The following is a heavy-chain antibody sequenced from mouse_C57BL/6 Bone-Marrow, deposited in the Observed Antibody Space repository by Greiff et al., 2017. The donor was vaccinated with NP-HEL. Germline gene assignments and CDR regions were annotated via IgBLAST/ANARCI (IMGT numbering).Heavy chain of an antibody. J-gene: IGHJ4*01. V-gene: IGHV2-2*01. CDR3: ARKGYYDGYSYYYAMDY. Sequence: VQLQQSGPGLVQPSQSLSITCTVSGFSFTSYGVHWVRQSPGKGLEWLGVIWSGGSTDYNAAFISRLSISKDNSKSQVFFKMNSLQADDTAIYYCARKGYYDGYSYYYAMDYWGQGTSVTVSS. CDR1: GFSFTSYG. D-gene: IGHD2-3*01. CDR2: IWSGGST.